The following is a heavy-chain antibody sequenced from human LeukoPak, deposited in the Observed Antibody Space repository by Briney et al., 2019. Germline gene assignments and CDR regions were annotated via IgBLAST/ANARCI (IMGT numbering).Heavy chain of an antibody. J-gene: IGHJ4*02. Sequence: GGSLRLSCAASGLTFSSYAMSWVRQAPGKGLEWVSGISGSGNITNYVDSVKGRFTISRDNSKNTLFLQMNSLRAEDTAVYYCAKDPPLTYYDFWSGYPLLDYWGQGTLVTVSS. CDR3: AKDPPLTYYDFWSGYPLLDY. CDR1: GLTFSSYA. V-gene: IGHV3-23*01. D-gene: IGHD3-3*01. CDR2: ISGSGNIT.